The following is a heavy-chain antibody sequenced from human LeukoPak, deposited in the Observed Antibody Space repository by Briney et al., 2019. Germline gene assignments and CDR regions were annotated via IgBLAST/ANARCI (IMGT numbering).Heavy chain of an antibody. Sequence: GGSLRLSCAASGFTFSYYAMSWVRQAPGKGLVWVSRINSDGSSTSYADSVKGRFTISRDNAKNTLYLQMNSLRAEDTAVYYCAREGSPMVRGAFDYWGQGTLVTVSS. CDR3: AREGSPMVRGAFDY. J-gene: IGHJ4*02. CDR2: INSDGSST. CDR1: GFTFSYYA. V-gene: IGHV3-74*01. D-gene: IGHD3-10*01.